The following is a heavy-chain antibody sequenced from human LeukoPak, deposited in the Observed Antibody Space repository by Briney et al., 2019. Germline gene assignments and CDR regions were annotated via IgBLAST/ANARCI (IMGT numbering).Heavy chain of an antibody. CDR2: INPNSGGT. CDR3: ARAHSGSYLGIDY. D-gene: IGHD1-26*01. CDR1: GYTFTGYY. J-gene: IGHJ4*02. Sequence: VASVKVSCKASGYTFTGYYMHWVRQAPGQGLEWMGWINPNSGGTNYAQKLQGRVTMTRDTSISTAYMELSRLRSDDTAVYYCARAHSGSYLGIDYWGQGTLVTVSS. V-gene: IGHV1-2*02.